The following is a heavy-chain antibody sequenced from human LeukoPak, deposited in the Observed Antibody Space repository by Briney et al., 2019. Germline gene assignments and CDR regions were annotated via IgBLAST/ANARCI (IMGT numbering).Heavy chain of an antibody. Sequence: GGSLRLSCAASGFTLSDYYMTWIRQAPGKGLEWVSYISSRGDAIYYADSVKGRFTISRDNGKNSLYLQMNSLRAEDTAVYYCARDKYNSGAYGDFDHWGQGTLVTVSS. D-gene: IGHD6-19*01. V-gene: IGHV3-11*04. CDR1: GFTLSDYY. J-gene: IGHJ4*02. CDR3: ARDKYNSGAYGDFDH. CDR2: ISSRGDAI.